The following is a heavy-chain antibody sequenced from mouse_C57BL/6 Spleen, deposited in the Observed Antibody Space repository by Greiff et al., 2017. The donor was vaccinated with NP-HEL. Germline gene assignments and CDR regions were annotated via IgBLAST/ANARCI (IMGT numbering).Heavy chain of an antibody. CDR3: AGSFYYDYDGYYFDY. CDR1: GYTFTSYT. D-gene: IGHD2-4*01. V-gene: IGHV1-4*01. CDR2: INPSSGYT. Sequence: VQLQQSGAELARPGASVKMSCKASGYTFTSYTMHWVKQRPGQGLEWIGYINPSSGYTKYNQKFKDKATLTADKSSSTAYMQLSSLTSEDSAVYYCAGSFYYDYDGYYFDYWGQGTTLTVSS. J-gene: IGHJ2*01.